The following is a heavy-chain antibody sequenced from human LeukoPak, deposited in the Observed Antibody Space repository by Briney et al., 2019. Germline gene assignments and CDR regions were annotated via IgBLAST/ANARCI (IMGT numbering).Heavy chain of an antibody. CDR1: GFTFVDYA. CDR2: ISGDGGST. V-gene: IGHV3-43*02. CDR3: AKERGIMNDYGDYEGLFDI. J-gene: IGHJ3*02. D-gene: IGHD4-17*01. Sequence: GGSLRLSCAASGFTFVDYAMHWVRQAPGKGLEWVSLISGDGGSTYYADSVKGRFTISRDNSKNSLYLQMNSLRTEDTALYYCAKERGIMNDYGDYEGLFDIWGQGTMVIVSS.